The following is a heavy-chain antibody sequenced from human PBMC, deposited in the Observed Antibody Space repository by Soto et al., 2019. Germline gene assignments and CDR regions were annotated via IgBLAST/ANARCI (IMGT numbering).Heavy chain of an antibody. D-gene: IGHD6-6*01. V-gene: IGHV5-51*01. CDR2: IYPGDSDT. J-gene: IGHJ6*02. CDR1: GYSFTSYW. CDR3: ARHXLNGARDYYYYGMDV. Sequence: GESLKISCKGSGYSFTSYWIGWVRQMPGKGLEWMGIIYPGDSDTRYSPSFQGQVTISADKSISTAYLQWSSLKASDTAMYYCARHXLNGARDYYYYGMDVWGQGTTVTVSS.